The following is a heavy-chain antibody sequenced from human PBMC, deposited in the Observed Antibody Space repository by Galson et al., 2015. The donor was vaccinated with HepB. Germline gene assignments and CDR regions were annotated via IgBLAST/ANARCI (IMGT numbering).Heavy chain of an antibody. CDR3: ARSHAFDI. J-gene: IGHJ3*02. V-gene: IGHV3-74*01. Sequence: RQAPGKGLVWVSRINSDGSSTSYADSVKGRFTISRDNAKNTLYLQMNSLRAEDTAVYYCARSHAFDIWGQGTMVTVSS. CDR2: INSDGSST.